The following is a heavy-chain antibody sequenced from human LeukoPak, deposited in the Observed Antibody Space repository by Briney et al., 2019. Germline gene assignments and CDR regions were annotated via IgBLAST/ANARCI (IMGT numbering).Heavy chain of an antibody. J-gene: IGHJ5*02. D-gene: IGHD4-23*01. Sequence: GGSLRLSCAASGFTFSSYGMHWVRQAPGKGLEWVAVISYDGSNKYYADSVKGRFTISRDNSKNTLYLQMNSLRAEDTAVYCCAKERWPWGQGTLVTVSS. CDR2: ISYDGSNK. V-gene: IGHV3-30*18. CDR1: GFTFSSYG. CDR3: AKERWP.